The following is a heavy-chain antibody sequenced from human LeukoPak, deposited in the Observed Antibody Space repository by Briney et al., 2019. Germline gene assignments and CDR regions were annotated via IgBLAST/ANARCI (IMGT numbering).Heavy chain of an antibody. J-gene: IGHJ4*02. CDR3: ARESTTVAGTFDY. V-gene: IGHV4-39*07. D-gene: IGHD6-19*01. CDR1: GGSVSSNNYY. Sequence: SETLSLTCTVSGGSVSSNNYYWGWIRQPPGKGLEWIVTLYYSGSTYHNPSLKSRVTISVDTSKNQFSRKLSSVTAADTAMYYCARESTTVAGTFDYWGQGTLVTVSS. CDR2: LYYSGST.